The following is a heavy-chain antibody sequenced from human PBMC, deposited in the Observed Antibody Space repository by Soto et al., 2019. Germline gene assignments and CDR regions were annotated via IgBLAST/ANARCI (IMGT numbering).Heavy chain of an antibody. CDR2: INHSGST. D-gene: IGHD3-3*01. CDR3: AREFGVVIRYYFDY. V-gene: IGHV4-34*01. J-gene: IGHJ4*02. CDR1: GGSFSGYY. Sequence: SETLSLTCAVYGGSFSGYYWSWIRQPPGKGLEWIGEINHSGSTNYSPSLKSRVTISVDTSKNQFSLKLSSVTAADTAVYYCAREFGVVIRYYFDYWGQGTLVTVSS.